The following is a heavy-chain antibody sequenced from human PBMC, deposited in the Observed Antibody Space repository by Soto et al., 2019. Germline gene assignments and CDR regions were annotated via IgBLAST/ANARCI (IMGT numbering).Heavy chain of an antibody. CDR2: IKPDGSEQ. D-gene: IGHD1-20*01. J-gene: IGHJ6*02. V-gene: IGHV3-7*01. CDR1: EFTFDKYY. Sequence: GGSLRLSCAASEFTFDKYYMTWVRQAPGKGPEWVANIKPDGSEQYYVDSVKGRFTISRDNANNSLYLQMSSLRAEDTAVYFCARGNWNYYYGFVVWGQGTTVTVSS. CDR3: ARGNWNYYYGFVV.